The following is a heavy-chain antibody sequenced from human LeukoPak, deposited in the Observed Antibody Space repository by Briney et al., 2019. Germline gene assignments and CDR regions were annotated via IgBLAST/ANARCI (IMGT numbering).Heavy chain of an antibody. V-gene: IGHV1-69*05. CDR2: IIPIFGTA. D-gene: IGHD3-10*01. J-gene: IGHJ6*03. Sequence: SVKVSCKASGGTFSSYAISWVRQAPGQGLEWMGRIIPIFGTANYAQKFQGRVTITTDESTSTAYMELSSLRSEDTAVYYCARDREGGDPYYMDVWGKGTTVTVSS. CDR3: ARDREGGDPYYMDV. CDR1: GGTFSSYA.